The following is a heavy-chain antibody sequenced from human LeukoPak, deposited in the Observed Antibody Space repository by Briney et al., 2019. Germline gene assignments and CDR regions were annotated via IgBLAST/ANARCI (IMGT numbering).Heavy chain of an antibody. D-gene: IGHD2-2*01. CDR1: HPTFTSYG. CDR2: ISAYNGNT. V-gene: IGHV1-18*04. J-gene: IGHJ4*02. CDR3: AKAYGRSSTSWKFDY. Sequence: ASVKVSCTASHPTFTSYGISWVRQAPGQRLEGMGWISAYNGNTNYSQKLKGRVTMTTDTSKSTAYMELRSMRSDDTAVYYFAKAYGRSSTSWKFDYWGQGTLVTVSS.